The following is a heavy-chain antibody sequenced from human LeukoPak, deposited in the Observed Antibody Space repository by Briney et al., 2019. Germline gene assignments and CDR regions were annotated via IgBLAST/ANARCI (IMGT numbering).Heavy chain of an antibody. J-gene: IGHJ4*02. CDR1: GFTFSNAW. V-gene: IGHV3-15*01. Sequence: GGSLRLSCAASGFTFSNAWMSWVRQAPGKGLEWVGRIKSKTDGGTADYAAPVKGRFTISRDDSETTLYLQMNSLKAEDTAVYYCTTGAWIQLWLADYWGRGTLVTVSS. D-gene: IGHD5-18*01. CDR2: IKSKTDGGTA. CDR3: TTGAWIQLWLADY.